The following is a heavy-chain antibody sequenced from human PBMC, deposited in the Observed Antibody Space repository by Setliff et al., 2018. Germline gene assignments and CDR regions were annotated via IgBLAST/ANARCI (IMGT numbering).Heavy chain of an antibody. CDR3: ARENGYCSGGACYFMFDY. CDR2: IHFSGTT. CDR1: DGSSSSHY. J-gene: IGHJ4*02. D-gene: IGHD2-15*01. V-gene: IGHV4-59*11. Sequence: PSETLSLTCTVSDGSSSSHYWSWVRQPPGKGLEWIGYIHFSGTTNYNPSLKSRVTLSLDTSKNQFSLELSSVTAADTAMYYCARENGYCSGGACYFMFDYWGQGNLVTVSS.